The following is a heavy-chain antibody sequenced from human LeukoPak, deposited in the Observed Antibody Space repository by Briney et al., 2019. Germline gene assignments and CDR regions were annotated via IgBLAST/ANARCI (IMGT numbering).Heavy chain of an antibody. V-gene: IGHV4-4*07. J-gene: IGHJ4*02. Sequence: SETLSLTCTVSGGSIHSYWSWIRQPAGKGLEWIGRISGSGTITYNPALQSRLTISIDTSKNQFSLKLMSVTAADTAVYYCARAPHFFDTSGSRYYFDYWGQGALVTVSS. D-gene: IGHD3-22*01. CDR2: ISGSGTI. CDR3: ARAPHFFDTSGSRYYFDY. CDR1: GGSIHSY.